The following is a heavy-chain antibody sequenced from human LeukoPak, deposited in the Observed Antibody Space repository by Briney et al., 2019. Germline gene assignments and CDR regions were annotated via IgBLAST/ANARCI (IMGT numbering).Heavy chain of an antibody. D-gene: IGHD6-19*01. CDR3: ARVPYSTGAFDY. Sequence: GGSLRLSCAASGFTFSNHAMSWVRQAPGRGLEWVSTVTGDGDTTYYADSVRGRLSISRDNAKNSLYLQMNSLRDEDTAVYYCARVPYSTGAFDYWGQGTLVTVSS. CDR2: VTGDGDTT. V-gene: IGHV3-23*01. CDR1: GFTFSNHA. J-gene: IGHJ4*02.